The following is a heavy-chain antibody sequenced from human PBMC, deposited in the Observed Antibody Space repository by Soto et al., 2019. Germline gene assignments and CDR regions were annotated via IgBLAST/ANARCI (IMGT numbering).Heavy chain of an antibody. Sequence: GASVKVSCKASGYIFTAYSMHWVRQAPGQGLEWMGWMNPGSGDTGYAQKFQGRVTMTRDISIATAYMELSSLRSDDTAIYYCARMATFGSLNWFDPWGQGTLVTVSS. CDR2: MNPGSGDT. D-gene: IGHD3-16*01. J-gene: IGHJ5*02. CDR3: ARMATFGSLNWFDP. CDR1: GYIFTAYS. V-gene: IGHV1-2*02.